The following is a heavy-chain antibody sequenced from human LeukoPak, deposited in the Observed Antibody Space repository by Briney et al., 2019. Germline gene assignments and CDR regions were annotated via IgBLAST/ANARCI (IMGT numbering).Heavy chain of an antibody. V-gene: IGHV3-43*02. CDR3: ARDRSTTHFDY. Sequence: GGSLRLSCAASGFTFDDYAMHWVRQAPGKGLEWVSRILGNGGTTYYGDSVKGRFTISRDNSKNTLFLQMDSLRAEDTAVYYCARDRSTTHFDYWGQGTLVTVSS. CDR2: ILGNGGTT. J-gene: IGHJ4*02. D-gene: IGHD5/OR15-5a*01. CDR1: GFTFDDYA.